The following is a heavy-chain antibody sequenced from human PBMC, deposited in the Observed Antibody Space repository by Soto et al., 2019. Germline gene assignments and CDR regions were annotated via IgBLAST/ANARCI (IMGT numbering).Heavy chain of an antibody. Sequence: QVQLVQSGAEVKKPGASVKVSCKASGYTFTSYDIHWVRQATGQGLEWMGWVNPHSGNTGYAQRFQGRVTMTRNSSISTAYMDLSSLRSEDTAVYYCARGGASGGYGGDYWGQGTLVTVSS. CDR2: VNPHSGNT. CDR3: ARGGASGGYGGDY. CDR1: GYTFTSYD. D-gene: IGHD2-15*01. V-gene: IGHV1-8*01. J-gene: IGHJ4*02.